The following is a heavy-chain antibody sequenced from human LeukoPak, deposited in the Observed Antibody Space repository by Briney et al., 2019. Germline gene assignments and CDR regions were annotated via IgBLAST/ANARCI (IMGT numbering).Heavy chain of an antibody. CDR1: GYTFSAYH. Sequence: VASVKVSCKASGYTFSAYHIHWVRQAPGQGLEWMGWISAYNGNTNYAQKLQGRVTMTTDTSTSTAYMELRSLRSDDTAVYYCARGWDLYGGNFVYWGQGTLVTVSS. J-gene: IGHJ4*02. CDR2: ISAYNGNT. D-gene: IGHD4-23*01. CDR3: ARGWDLYGGNFVY. V-gene: IGHV1-18*01.